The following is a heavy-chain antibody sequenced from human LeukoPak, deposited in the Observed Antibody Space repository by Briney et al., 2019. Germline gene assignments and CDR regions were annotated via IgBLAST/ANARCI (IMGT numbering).Heavy chain of an antibody. CDR2: ITPILGTA. J-gene: IGHJ4*02. V-gene: IGHV1-69*10. Sequence: GASVKVSCKASGGTFSTYAISWVRQAPGQGLEWMGGITPILGTASYAQKFRGRVTITADKSTRTAYMDLSSLRSEDTAVYYCARGNDSRDPPHFDYWGQGTLVTVSS. CDR1: GGTFSTYA. D-gene: IGHD3-16*01. CDR3: ARGNDSRDPPHFDY.